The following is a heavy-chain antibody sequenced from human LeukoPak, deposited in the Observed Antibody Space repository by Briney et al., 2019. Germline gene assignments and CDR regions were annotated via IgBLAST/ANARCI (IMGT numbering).Heavy chain of an antibody. CDR1: GGSFSGYY. CDR2: INHSGST. D-gene: IGHD2-2*01. J-gene: IGHJ5*02. CDR3: ARSRTRWFDP. V-gene: IGHV4-34*01. Sequence: SETLSLTCAVYGGSFSGYYWSWIRQPPGKGLEWTGEINHSGSTNYNPSLKSRVTISVDTSKNQFSLKLSSVTAADTTVYYCARSRTRWFDPWGQGTLVTVSS.